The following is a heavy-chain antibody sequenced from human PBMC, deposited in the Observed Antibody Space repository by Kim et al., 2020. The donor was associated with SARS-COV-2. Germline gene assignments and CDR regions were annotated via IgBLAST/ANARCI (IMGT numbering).Heavy chain of an antibody. D-gene: IGHD3-9*01. CDR1: GFTFSSYS. CDR3: ARDAVLRYFDWLLTDDSPYYYYGMDV. Sequence: GGSLRLSCAASGFTFSSYSMNWVRQAPGKGLEWVSYISSSSSTIYYADSVKGRFTISRDNAKNSLYLQMNSLRDEDTAVYYCARDAVLRYFDWLLTDDSPYYYYGMDVWGQGTTVTVAS. V-gene: IGHV3-48*02. J-gene: IGHJ6*02. CDR2: ISSSSSTI.